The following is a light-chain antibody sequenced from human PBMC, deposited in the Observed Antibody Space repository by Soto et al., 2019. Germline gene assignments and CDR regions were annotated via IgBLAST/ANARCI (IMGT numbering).Light chain of an antibody. CDR3: CSYAGSYTLV. V-gene: IGLV2-11*01. CDR1: SSDVGGYIY. J-gene: IGLJ2*01. Sequence: QSALTQPRSVSGSPGQSVTLSCTGTSSDVGGYIYVSWYQQHPGKAPKLMIYDVSKRPSGVPDRFSGSRSGNTASLTISGLQAEDEADYYCCSYAGSYTLVFGGGTKLTVL. CDR2: DVS.